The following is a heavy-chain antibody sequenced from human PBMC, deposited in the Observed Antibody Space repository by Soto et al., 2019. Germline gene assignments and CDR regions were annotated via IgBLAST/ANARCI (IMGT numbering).Heavy chain of an antibody. D-gene: IGHD6-13*01. CDR1: GGSFSGYY. J-gene: IGHJ4*02. CDR2: INHSGST. V-gene: IGHV4-34*01. CDR3: ARLLPGIAAAGV. Sequence: QVQLQQWGAGLLKPSETLSLTCAVYGGSFSGYYWSWIRQPPGKGLEWIGEINHSGSTNYNPSLKSLVTISVDTSKNQFSLKLSSVTAADTAGYYCARLLPGIAAAGVWGQGTLVTVSS.